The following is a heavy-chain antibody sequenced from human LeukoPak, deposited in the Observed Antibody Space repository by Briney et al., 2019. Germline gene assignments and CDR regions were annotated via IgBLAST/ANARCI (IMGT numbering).Heavy chain of an antibody. CDR2: ISSSSSYI. CDR1: GFTSSSYW. D-gene: IGHD6-19*01. J-gene: IGHJ4*02. CDR3: ARSGIAVAATDY. V-gene: IGHV3-21*01. Sequence: PGGSLRLSCAASGFTSSSYWMHWVRQAPGKGLEWVSSISSSSSYIYYADSVKGRFTISRDNAKNSLYLQMNSLRAEDTAVYYCARSGIAVAATDYWGQGTLVTVSS.